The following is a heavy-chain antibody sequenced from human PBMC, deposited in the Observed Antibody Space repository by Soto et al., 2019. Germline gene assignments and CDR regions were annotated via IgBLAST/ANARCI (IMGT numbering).Heavy chain of an antibody. CDR3: ARYTDIVVVPGSYYYYYYMDV. CDR1: GYTFTSYG. D-gene: IGHD2-2*01. J-gene: IGHJ6*03. V-gene: IGHV1-18*01. CDR2: TSAYNGNT. Sequence: ASVKVACKAYGYTFTSYGISWVRQAPGQGLEWMGWTSAYNGNTNYAQKPQDRVTMTTDTSTSTAYMELRSLRSDDTAVYYCARYTDIVVVPGSYYYYYYMDVWGKGTTVTVSS.